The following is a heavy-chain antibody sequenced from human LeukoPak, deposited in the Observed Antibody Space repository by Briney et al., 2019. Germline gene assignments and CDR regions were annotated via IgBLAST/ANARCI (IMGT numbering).Heavy chain of an antibody. V-gene: IGHV3-23*01. CDR3: AKDPFWSDLPGASAY. Sequence: QSGGSLRLPCAASGFTFSSYAMSWVRQAPGKGLEWVSAISGSGGSTYYADSVKGRFTISRDNSKNTLYLQMNSLRAEDTAVYYCAKDPFWSDLPGASAYWGQGTLITVSS. CDR2: ISGSGGST. CDR1: GFTFSSYA. J-gene: IGHJ4*02. D-gene: IGHD3-3*01.